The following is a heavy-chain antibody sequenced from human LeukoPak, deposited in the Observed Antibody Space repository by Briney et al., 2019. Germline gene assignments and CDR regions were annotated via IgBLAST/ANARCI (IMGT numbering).Heavy chain of an antibody. D-gene: IGHD3-10*01. Sequence: HSGGSVRHSRSACGLTFRYYAMRWGRQAPGKGPEWASTISGSDRSTYYAASVKGRFTITRDNSKNPLYLQINSLRAEDTAVYYCAKLNYGQFDYWGQGTLVTVSS. V-gene: IGHV3-23*01. J-gene: IGHJ4*02. CDR2: ISGSDRST. CDR3: AKLNYGQFDY. CDR1: GLTFRYYA.